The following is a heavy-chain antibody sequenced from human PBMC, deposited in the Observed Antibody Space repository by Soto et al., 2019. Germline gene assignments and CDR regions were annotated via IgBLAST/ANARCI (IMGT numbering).Heavy chain of an antibody. J-gene: IGHJ6*02. CDR1: GGTFSSYA. Sequence: SVKVSCKASGGTFSSYAISWVRQAPGQGLEWMGGIIPIFGTANYAQKFQGRVTITADKSTSTAYMELSSLRSEDTAVYYCARAFGVASPNYYYGMDVWGQGTTVTVSS. CDR3: ARAFGVASPNYYYGMDV. V-gene: IGHV1-69*06. D-gene: IGHD3-3*01. CDR2: IIPIFGTA.